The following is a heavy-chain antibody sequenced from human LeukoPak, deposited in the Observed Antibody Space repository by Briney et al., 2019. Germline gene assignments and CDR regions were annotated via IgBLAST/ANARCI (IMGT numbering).Heavy chain of an antibody. J-gene: IGHJ5*02. CDR3: ASLRYDSSAYDHPLPHH. D-gene: IGHD3-22*01. CDR1: GGSFSVYY. CDR2: INHSGRP. V-gene: IGHV4-34*01. Sequence: SETLSLTCAVYGGSFSVYYWSWIRQPPGKGLEWIGEINHSGRPNYSPSLKSRVTISVDMSKNEFSLRLSSVTAADTAMYYCASLRYDSSAYDHPLPHHWGQGTLVTVSS.